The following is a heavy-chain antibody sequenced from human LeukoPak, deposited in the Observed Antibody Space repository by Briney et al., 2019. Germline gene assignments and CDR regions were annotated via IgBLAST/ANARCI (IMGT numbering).Heavy chain of an antibody. V-gene: IGHV3-7*01. CDR1: GFTFSSYW. CDR3: ARVIDY. Sequence: PGGSLRLSCAASGFTFSSYWVSWVRQAPGKGLEWVANIKQDGSEKYYVDSVKGRFTISRDNAKNSLYLQMNSLRAEDTAVYYCARVIDYWGQGTLVTVSS. CDR2: IKQDGSEK. J-gene: IGHJ4*02.